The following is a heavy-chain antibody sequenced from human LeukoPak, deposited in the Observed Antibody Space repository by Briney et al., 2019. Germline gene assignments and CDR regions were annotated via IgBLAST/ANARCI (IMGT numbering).Heavy chain of an antibody. V-gene: IGHV4-59*01. J-gene: IGHJ4*02. CDR1: GGSISSYY. CDR2: IYYSGST. D-gene: IGHD3-10*01. Sequence: SETLSLTCTVSGGSISSYYWSWLRQPPGKGLEWIGYIYYSGSTNYNPPLKSRGTISVDTSNNQFSLKLTSVTAADTAVYYCARSGRGNSAGFDCWGQGTLVTVSS. CDR3: ARSGRGNSAGFDC.